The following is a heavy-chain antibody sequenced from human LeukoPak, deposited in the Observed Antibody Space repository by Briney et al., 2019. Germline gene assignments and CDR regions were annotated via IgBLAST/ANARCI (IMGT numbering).Heavy chain of an antibody. V-gene: IGHV3-23*01. D-gene: IGHD3-3*01. CDR3: AKKSPIFGVVIPLFDH. CDR2: ITTSGRST. CDR1: GFNFSSFV. Sequence: GGSLRLSCAASGFNFSSFVMSWVRQAPGKGLEWVLSITTSGRSTYYADSVKGRFTTSRDNSKNTLYLQVNSLRADDTAVYYCAKKSPIFGVVIPLFDHWGQGTLVSVSS. J-gene: IGHJ4*02.